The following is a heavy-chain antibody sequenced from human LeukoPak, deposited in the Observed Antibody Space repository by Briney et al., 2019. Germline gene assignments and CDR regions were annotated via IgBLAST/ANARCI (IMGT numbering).Heavy chain of an antibody. Sequence: PGGSLRLSCAASGFTFSSYSMNWVRQAPGKGLEWIGEIYHSGSTNYNPSLKSRVTIPVDTSKNQFSLKLSSVTDADTAMYYCAREGVADRGVIILKRPAGFDYWAREPWSPSP. J-gene: IGHJ4*02. CDR3: AREGVADRGVIILKRPAGFDY. D-gene: IGHD3-10*01. CDR2: IYHSGST. CDR1: GFTFSSYS. V-gene: IGHV4-34*01.